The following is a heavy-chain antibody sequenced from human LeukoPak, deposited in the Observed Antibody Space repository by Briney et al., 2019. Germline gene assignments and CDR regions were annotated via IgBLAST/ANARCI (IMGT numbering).Heavy chain of an antibody. D-gene: IGHD3-9*01. CDR3: ARVHYRRDWWFDP. J-gene: IGHJ5*02. CDR2: IYYSGST. V-gene: IGHV4-61*10. CDR1: GGSISSGSYY. Sequence: PSQTLSLTCTVSGGSISSGSYYWSWIRQPAGKGLEWIGYIYYSGSTNYNPSLKSRVTISVDTSKNQFSLKLSSVTAADTAVYYCARVHYRRDWWFDPWGQGTLVIVSS.